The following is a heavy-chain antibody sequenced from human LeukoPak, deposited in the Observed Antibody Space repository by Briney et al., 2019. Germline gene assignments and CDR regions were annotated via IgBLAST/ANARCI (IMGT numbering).Heavy chain of an antibody. D-gene: IGHD1-26*01. Sequence: SQTLSLTCTVSGGSISSGGYYWSWIRQHPGKGLEWIGYIYYNGNTNYSPSLKSRVTMSVDTSKNLFSLKVSSVTAADTAVYYCARGRSNYYGMDVWGQGTTVTVSS. CDR1: GGSISSGGYY. CDR2: IYYNGNT. V-gene: IGHV4-31*03. CDR3: ARGRSNYYGMDV. J-gene: IGHJ6*02.